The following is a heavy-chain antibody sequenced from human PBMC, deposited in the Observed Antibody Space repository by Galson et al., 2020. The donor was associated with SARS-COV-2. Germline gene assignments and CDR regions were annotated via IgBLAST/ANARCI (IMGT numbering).Heavy chain of an antibody. CDR2: IGPGGQTT. V-gene: IGHV3-23*01. Sequence: GESLKISCAASDFTFFTYAMSWVRQAPGKGLEWVSAIGPGGQTTHYADSVKGRFTISRDNSKNTLFLQMSSLRVEDTAVYYCAKDRGYYSGIDAFDVWGQGTMVTVSS. CDR1: DFTFFTYA. J-gene: IGHJ3*01. CDR3: AKDRGYYSGIDAFDV. D-gene: IGHD3-22*01.